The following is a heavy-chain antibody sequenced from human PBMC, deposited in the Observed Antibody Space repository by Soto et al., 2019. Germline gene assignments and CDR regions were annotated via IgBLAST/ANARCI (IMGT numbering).Heavy chain of an antibody. Sequence: GGSLRLSCAASGFTFSSYWMHWVRQAPGKGPVWVSRINSDGSSTTYADSVKGRFTISRDNAKNTVYLQMNSLTAEDTAVYYCTRGGGLEYSGSFWGQGTLVTVSS. V-gene: IGHV3-74*01. D-gene: IGHD1-26*01. CDR1: GFTFSSYW. CDR3: TRGGGLEYSGSF. CDR2: INSDGSST. J-gene: IGHJ4*02.